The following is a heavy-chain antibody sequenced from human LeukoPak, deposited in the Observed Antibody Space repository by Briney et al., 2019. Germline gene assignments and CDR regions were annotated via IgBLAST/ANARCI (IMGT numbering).Heavy chain of an antibody. CDR3: ARAMVRGLSNPFDY. CDR1: AYTFTSYY. D-gene: IGHD3-10*01. Sequence: GASVKVFCKASAYTFTSYYIHWVRQAPGQGLEWMGIINPNGGSTSYAQKFQGRVTMTRDTSTSTVYMELSSLRSEDTAVYYCARAMVRGLSNPFDYWGQGTLVTVSS. J-gene: IGHJ4*02. CDR2: INPNGGST. V-gene: IGHV1-46*01.